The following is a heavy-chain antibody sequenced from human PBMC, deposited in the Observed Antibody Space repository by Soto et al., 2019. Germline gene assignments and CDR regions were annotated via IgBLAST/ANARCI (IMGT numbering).Heavy chain of an antibody. Sequence: SETLSLTCTVSGGSISSSSYYWGWIRQPPGKGLEWIGSIYYSGSTYYNPSLKSRVTISVDTSKNQFSLKLSSVTAADTAVYYCARLRPLEWLLRGSPLYFDYWGQGTLVTVSS. CDR2: IYYSGST. CDR3: ARLRPLEWLLRGSPLYFDY. D-gene: IGHD3-3*01. J-gene: IGHJ4*02. V-gene: IGHV4-39*01. CDR1: GGSISSSSYY.